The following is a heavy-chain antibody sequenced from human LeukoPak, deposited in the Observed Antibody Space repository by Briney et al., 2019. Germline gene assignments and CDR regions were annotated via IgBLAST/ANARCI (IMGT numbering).Heavy chain of an antibody. J-gene: IGHJ3*02. Sequence: PGGSLRLSCAASGFTFSSYGMSWVRQAPGKGLEWVSAISGSGGSTYYADSVKGRFTISRDNSKNTLYLQMNSLRAEDTAVYYCASHSGYDLRAFDIWGQGTMVTVSS. V-gene: IGHV3-23*01. CDR3: ASHSGYDLRAFDI. CDR1: GFTFSSYG. CDR2: ISGSGGST. D-gene: IGHD5-12*01.